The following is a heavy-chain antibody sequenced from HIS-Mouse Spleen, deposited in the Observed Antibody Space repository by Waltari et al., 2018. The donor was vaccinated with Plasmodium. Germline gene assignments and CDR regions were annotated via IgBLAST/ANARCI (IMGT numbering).Heavy chain of an antibody. D-gene: IGHD1-26*01. J-gene: IGHJ4*02. CDR2: IYYRGST. Sequence: QLQLQESGPGLVKPSETLSLTCTVPGGPISSSSYYWGWIRQPPGKGLESIGSIYYRGSTYYNPSLKSRVTISVDTSKNQFSLKLSSVTAADTAVYYCARRGGSYYYFDYWGQGTLVTVSS. CDR3: ARRGGSYYYFDY. CDR1: GGPISSSSYY. V-gene: IGHV4-39*01.